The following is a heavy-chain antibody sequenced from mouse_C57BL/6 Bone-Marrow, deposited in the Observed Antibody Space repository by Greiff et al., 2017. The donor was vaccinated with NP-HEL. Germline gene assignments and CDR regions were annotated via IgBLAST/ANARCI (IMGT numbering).Heavy chain of an antibody. D-gene: IGHD1-1*01. V-gene: IGHV1-54*01. CDR2: INPGSGGT. CDR1: GYAFTNYL. J-gene: IGHJ4*01. CDR3: ARWGYQLRGGAMDY. Sequence: QVQLKESGAELVRPGPSVKVSCKASGYAFTNYLIEWVKQRPGQGLEWIGVINPGSGGTNYNEKCKGKATLTADKSSSTAYMQLSSLTSEDSAVYCCARWGYQLRGGAMDYWGQGTSVTVSS.